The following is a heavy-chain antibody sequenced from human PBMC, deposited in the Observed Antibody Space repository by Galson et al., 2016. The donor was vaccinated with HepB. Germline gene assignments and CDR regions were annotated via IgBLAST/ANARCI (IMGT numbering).Heavy chain of an antibody. CDR3: ARRYRWNCGLNYYHAMDV. D-gene: IGHD1-7*01. V-gene: IGHV1-18*01. CDR2: ISAYNGNT. Sequence: SVKVSCKASGYTFVSYGISWVRQAPGQGLEWMVRISAYNGNTDSAQKLQGRVTMTIDTSTSTAYMELRSLRSDDTAVYYCARRYRWNCGLNYYHAMDVWGQGTTVTVSS. CDR1: GYTFVSYG. J-gene: IGHJ6*02.